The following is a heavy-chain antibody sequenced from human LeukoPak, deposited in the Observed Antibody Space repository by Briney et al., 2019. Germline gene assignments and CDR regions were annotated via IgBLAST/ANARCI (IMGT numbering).Heavy chain of an antibody. CDR2: IYYSGST. Sequence: PSETLSLTCTVSGGSISSYYWSWIRQPPGKGLEWIGYIYYSGSTYYNPSLKSRVTISVDTSKNQFSLKLSSVTAADTAVYYCALSSSWYYFDYWGQGTLVTVSS. V-gene: IGHV4-59*06. CDR3: ALSSSWYYFDY. D-gene: IGHD6-13*01. J-gene: IGHJ4*02. CDR1: GGSISSYY.